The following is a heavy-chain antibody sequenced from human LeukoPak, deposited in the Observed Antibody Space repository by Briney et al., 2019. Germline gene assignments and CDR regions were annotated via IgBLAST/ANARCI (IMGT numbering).Heavy chain of an antibody. CDR3: ATTRRGRSYEERINWFDP. V-gene: IGHV1-24*01. D-gene: IGHD1-26*01. CDR2: FDPEDGET. CDR1: GYTFTGYY. Sequence: GASVKVSCKASGYTFTGYYMHWVRQAPGKGLEWMGGFDPEDGETIYAQKFQGRVTMTEDTSTDAAYMELSSLRSEDTAVYYCATTRRGRSYEERINWFDPWGQGTLVTVSS. J-gene: IGHJ5*02.